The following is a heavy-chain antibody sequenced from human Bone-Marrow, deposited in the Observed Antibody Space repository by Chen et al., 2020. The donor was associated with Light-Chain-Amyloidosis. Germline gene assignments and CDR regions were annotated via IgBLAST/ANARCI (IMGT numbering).Heavy chain of an antibody. V-gene: IGHV3-21*01. J-gene: IGHJ5*02. CDR1: GFTFSNYD. CDR3: ASSAPDPSS. Sequence: EVQLVESGGGLVKPGGSLRLSCAASGFTFSNYDMNWVRQVPGKGLEWISAVTYSSSNIYYADSVRGRFTISRDNAKNSLYLQMNSLRAEDTAMYYCASSAPDPSSWGQGTLVTVSS. CDR2: VTYSSSNI.